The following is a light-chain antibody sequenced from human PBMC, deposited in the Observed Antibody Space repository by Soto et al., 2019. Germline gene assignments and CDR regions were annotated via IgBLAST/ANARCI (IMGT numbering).Light chain of an antibody. J-gene: IGKJ1*01. V-gene: IGKV1-6*01. CDR2: AAS. CDR3: LQDYNYPRT. CDR1: QGIRND. Sequence: ASQKTQSASSLSAYVGDRVTITCRASQGIRNDLGWYQQKPGKAPNLLIYAASSLQSGVPSRFSGSGSGTDFTLTISSLQPEDFATYYCLQDYNYPRTFGQGTKVDIK.